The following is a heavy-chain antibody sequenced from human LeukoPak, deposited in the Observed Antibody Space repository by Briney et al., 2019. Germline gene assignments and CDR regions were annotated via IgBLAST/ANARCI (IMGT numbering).Heavy chain of an antibody. Sequence: GGSLRLSCAASGFTFSSYGMHWVRQAPGKGLEWVAFIRYDGSNKYYADSVKGRFTISRDNAKNTLYLQMNSLRAEDTAVYYCARGWGYYGSGSYSRGYYYMDVWGKGTTVTVSS. CDR3: ARGWGYYGSGSYSRGYYYMDV. V-gene: IGHV3-30*02. CDR2: IRYDGSNK. J-gene: IGHJ6*03. CDR1: GFTFSSYG. D-gene: IGHD3-10*01.